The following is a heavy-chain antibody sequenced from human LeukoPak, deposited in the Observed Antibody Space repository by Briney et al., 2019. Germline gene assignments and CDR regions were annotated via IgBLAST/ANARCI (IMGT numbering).Heavy chain of an antibody. D-gene: IGHD2-2*01. J-gene: IGHJ4*02. CDR3: TTLSYCSSTSCAY. CDR1: GFTFSNAW. V-gene: IGHV3-15*01. Sequence: PGGSLRLSCAASGFTFSNAWMSWVRQAPGKGLEWVGRIKSKTDGGTTDYAAPVKGRFTISRDDSKNTLYLQMNSLKTEDTAVYYCTTLSYCSSTSCAYWGQGTLVTVSS. CDR2: IKSKTDGGTT.